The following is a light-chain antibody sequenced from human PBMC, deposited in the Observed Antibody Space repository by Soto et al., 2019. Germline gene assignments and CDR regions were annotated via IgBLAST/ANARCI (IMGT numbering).Light chain of an antibody. J-gene: IGKJ5*01. V-gene: IGKV1-5*01. Sequence: DIQMTQSPSTLSASVGDRVTITCRASQSIRSWLAWYQQKPGKAPKLLIYDASSLERRVPRRFSGSGSGTEFTLTISSLQHDDFATYYCQQYNSYPTFGQGTRLEIK. CDR2: DAS. CDR1: QSIRSW. CDR3: QQYNSYPT.